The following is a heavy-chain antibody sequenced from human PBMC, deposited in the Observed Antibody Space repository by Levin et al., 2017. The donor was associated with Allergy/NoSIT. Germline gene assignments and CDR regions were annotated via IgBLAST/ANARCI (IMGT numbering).Heavy chain of an antibody. CDR2: ISGSGVST. J-gene: IGHJ4*02. CDR3: AKVVSRSDFWSGLDF. D-gene: IGHD3-3*01. V-gene: IGHV3-23*01. Sequence: GESLKISCVASGFTFGSYAMTWVRQDPGKGLEWVSTISGSGVSTYYADSVKGRFTISRDNSKSTLYLQMNSLRAEDTAMYYCAKVVSRSDFWSGLDFWGQGTLVTVSS. CDR1: GFTFGSYA.